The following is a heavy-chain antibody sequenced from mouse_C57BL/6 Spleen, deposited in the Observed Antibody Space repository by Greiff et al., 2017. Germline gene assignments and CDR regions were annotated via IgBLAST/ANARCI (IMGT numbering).Heavy chain of an antibody. CDR2: IYPRSGNT. CDR3: ARGWDYAMDY. Sequence: QVQLQQSGAELARPGASVKLSCKASGYTFTSYGISWVKQRPGQGLEWIGEIYPRSGNTYYNEKFKGKATLTADKSSSTAYMELRSLTSEDSAVYFCARGWDYAMDYWGQGTSVTVSS. D-gene: IGHD2-3*01. J-gene: IGHJ4*01. V-gene: IGHV1-81*01. CDR1: GYTFTSYG.